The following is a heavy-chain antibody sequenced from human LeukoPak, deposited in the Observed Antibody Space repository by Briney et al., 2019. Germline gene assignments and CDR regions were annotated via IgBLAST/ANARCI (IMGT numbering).Heavy chain of an antibody. V-gene: IGHV4-30-4*08. CDR2: IYYSGST. Sequence: SETLSLICAVSGGSISSGGYPWSWIRQPPGKGLEWIGYIYYSGSTYYNPSLKSRDTISVDTSKNQFSLKLSSVTAADTAVYYCAREVLVPAAPFGYGMDVWGQGTTVTVSS. CDR3: AREVLVPAAPFGYGMDV. CDR1: GGSISSGGYP. J-gene: IGHJ6*02. D-gene: IGHD2-2*01.